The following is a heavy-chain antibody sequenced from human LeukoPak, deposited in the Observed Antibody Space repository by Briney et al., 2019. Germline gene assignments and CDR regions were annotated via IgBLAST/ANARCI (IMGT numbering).Heavy chain of an antibody. CDR1: GGTFSSYA. V-gene: IGHV1-69*06. Sequence: GASVKVSCKASGGTFSSYAISWVRQAPGQGLEWMGGIIPIFGTANYAQKFQGRVTITADKSTSTAYMELSSLRSEDTAVYYCARVEGAAAGTDYWGQGTLVTVSS. CDR2: IIPIFGTA. CDR3: ARVEGAAAGTDY. J-gene: IGHJ4*02. D-gene: IGHD6-13*01.